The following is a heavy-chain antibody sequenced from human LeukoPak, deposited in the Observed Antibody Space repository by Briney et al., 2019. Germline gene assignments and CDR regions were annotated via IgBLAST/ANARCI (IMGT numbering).Heavy chain of an antibody. CDR2: FDPEDGET. Sequence: GASVKVSCKVSGYTLTELSMHWVRQAPGKGLEWVGGFDPEDGETIYAQKFQGRVTMTEDTSTDTAYMELSSLRSEDTAVYYCATAFGIAAAGDYWGQGTLVTVSS. CDR3: ATAFGIAAAGDY. D-gene: IGHD6-13*01. J-gene: IGHJ4*02. CDR1: GYTLTELS. V-gene: IGHV1-24*01.